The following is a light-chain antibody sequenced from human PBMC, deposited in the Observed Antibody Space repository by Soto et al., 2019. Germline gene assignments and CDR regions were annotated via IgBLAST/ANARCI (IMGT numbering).Light chain of an antibody. J-gene: IGLJ2*01. CDR1: SSNIGSNT. V-gene: IGLV1-44*01. CDR2: SNN. Sequence: QSVLTQPPSASGTPGQRVSISCCGSSSNIGSNTVNWYQQLPGTAPKLLIYSNNQRPSGVPDRFSGSKSGTSASLAISGLQSEDEAHYYCAAWDDSLNGYVVFGGGPKLTVL. CDR3: AAWDDSLNGYVV.